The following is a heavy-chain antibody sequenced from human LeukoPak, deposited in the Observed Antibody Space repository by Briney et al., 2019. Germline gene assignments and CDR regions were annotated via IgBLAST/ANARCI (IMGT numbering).Heavy chain of an antibody. V-gene: IGHV3-30*02. CDR1: GFTFSSYG. CDR3: AKDRHVWGYSYGETFDF. Sequence: GGSLRLSCAASGFTFSSYGMHWVRQAPDKGLEWVAFTRYDGSDKYYVDSVKGRFTISRDNSKNTLYLQMNSLRAEDTAVYYCAKDRHVWGYSYGETFDFWGQGTLVTASS. CDR2: TRYDGSDK. D-gene: IGHD5-18*01. J-gene: IGHJ4*02.